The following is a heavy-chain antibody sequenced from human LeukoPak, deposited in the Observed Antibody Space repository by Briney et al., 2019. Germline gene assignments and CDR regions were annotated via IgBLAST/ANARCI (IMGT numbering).Heavy chain of an antibody. J-gene: IGHJ5*02. CDR1: TASTSSGGYC. Sequence: TLSLTCILSTASTSSGGYCWSWIRQPPGKGLEWIGYIYHSGSTYYNPSLKTRVTISEDRSKNQFSLKLSSVTAADTAVYYCARGRVITLNGFDPWGQGTLVTVSS. CDR2: IYHSGST. D-gene: IGHD3-22*01. CDR3: ARGRVITLNGFDP. V-gene: IGHV4-30-2*01.